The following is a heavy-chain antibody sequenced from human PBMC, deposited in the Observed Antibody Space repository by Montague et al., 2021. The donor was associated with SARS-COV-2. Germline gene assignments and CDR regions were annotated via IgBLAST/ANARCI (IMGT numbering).Heavy chain of an antibody. D-gene: IGHD1-26*01. CDR1: GGSFSGHY. CDR2: INNSGST. Sequence: SETLSLTCAVYGGSFSGHYWSWIRQPPGKGLEWIGEINNSGSTNYNPSLKSRVTISVDTSKNQFSLKLHSVTAADAAVYYRARAVVGVYFDSWGQGTLVTVSS. J-gene: IGHJ4*02. V-gene: IGHV4-34*01. CDR3: ARAVVGVYFDS.